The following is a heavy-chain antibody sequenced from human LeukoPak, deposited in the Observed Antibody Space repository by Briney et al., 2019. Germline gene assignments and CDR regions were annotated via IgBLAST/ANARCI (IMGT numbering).Heavy chain of an antibody. CDR3: AKDSTFTIFGVVIPDFDY. V-gene: IGHV3-23*01. J-gene: IGHJ4*02. CDR2: ISGSGGST. CDR1: GFTFSSYA. D-gene: IGHD3-3*01. Sequence: GGSLRLSCAASGFTFSSYAMSWVRQAPGKGLEWVSAISGSGGSTYYADSVKGRFTISRDNSKNTLYLQMNSLRAEDTAVYYCAKDSTFTIFGVVIPDFDYWGQGTLVTVSS.